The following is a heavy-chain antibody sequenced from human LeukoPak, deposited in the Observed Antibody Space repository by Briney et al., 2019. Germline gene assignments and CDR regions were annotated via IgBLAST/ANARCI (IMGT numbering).Heavy chain of an antibody. CDR2: IIPIFGTA. CDR3: ARAIVVVAASDY. V-gene: IGHV1-69*13. CDR1: GGTFSSYA. J-gene: IGHJ4*02. D-gene: IGHD2-15*01. Sequence: GASVKVSCKASGGTFSSYAISWVRQAPGQGLEWMGGIIPIFGTANYAQKFQGRVTITADESTSTAYMELRSLRSDDTAVYYCARAIVVVAASDYWGQGTLVTVSS.